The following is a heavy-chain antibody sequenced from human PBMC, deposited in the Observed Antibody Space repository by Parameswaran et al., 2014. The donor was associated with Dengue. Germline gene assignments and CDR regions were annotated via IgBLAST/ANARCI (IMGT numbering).Heavy chain of an antibody. V-gene: IGHV3-30-3*01. CDR2: ISYDGSNK. Sequence: WIRQPPGKGLEWVAVISYDGSNKYYADSVKGRFTISRDNSKNTLYLQMNSLRAEDTAVYYCARDQTVVPAAHRIPFDYWGQGTLVTVSS. D-gene: IGHD2-2*01. J-gene: IGHJ4*02. CDR3: ARDQTVVPAAHRIPFDY.